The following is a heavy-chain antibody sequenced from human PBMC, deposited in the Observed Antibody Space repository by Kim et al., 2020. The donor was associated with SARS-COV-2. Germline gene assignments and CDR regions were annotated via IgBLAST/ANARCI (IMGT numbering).Heavy chain of an antibody. CDR2: ISYEGSTK. J-gene: IGHJ6*04. CDR1: GFSFNNYG. CDR3: AKQGYIFELDTYHGMDL. Sequence: GGSLRLSCAASGFSFNNYGRHWVRQALGKGLEWVAFISYEGSTKQYLDSLTGRFTVSRDYSKNPLYLQMNSLTAEDTAVCYCAKQGYIFELDTYHGMDLWARGTTVTVSS. D-gene: IGHD5-12*01. V-gene: IGHV3-30*18.